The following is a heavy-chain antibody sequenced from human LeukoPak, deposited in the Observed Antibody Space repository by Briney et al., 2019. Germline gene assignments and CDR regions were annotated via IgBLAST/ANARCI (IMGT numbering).Heavy chain of an antibody. D-gene: IGHD3-9*01. V-gene: IGHV5-51*01. CDR3: ARGPPETGYYFDY. CDR1: GYSFTSYW. CDR2: IYPGDSDT. Sequence: EESLKISCKGSGYSFTSYWIGWVRQMPGKGLEWMGIIYPGDSDTRYSPSFQGQVTISADKSISTAYLQWSSLKASDTAMYYCARGPPETGYYFDYWGQGTLVTVSS. J-gene: IGHJ4*02.